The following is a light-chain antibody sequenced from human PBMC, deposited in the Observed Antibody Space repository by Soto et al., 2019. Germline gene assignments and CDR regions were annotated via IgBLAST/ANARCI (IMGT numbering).Light chain of an antibody. Sequence: DIVMTQSPDSLAVSLGERATINCKSSQSILYSSNNKNYLAWFQQKPGQPPKLLIYWASTRESGVPDRFSGSGSGTDFTLTISSLQAEDVAVYYCRQYYGTPFTFGPGTKVDI. CDR2: WAS. J-gene: IGKJ3*01. CDR3: RQYYGTPFT. V-gene: IGKV4-1*01. CDR1: QSILYSSNNKNY.